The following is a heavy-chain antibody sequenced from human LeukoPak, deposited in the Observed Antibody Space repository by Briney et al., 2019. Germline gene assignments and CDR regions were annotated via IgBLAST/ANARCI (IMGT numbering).Heavy chain of an antibody. CDR3: ARDKTYYYDSSGYLDAFDI. J-gene: IGHJ3*02. V-gene: IGHV4-59*01. D-gene: IGHD3-22*01. CDR1: GGSISSYY. CDR2: IYYSGST. Sequence: SETLSLTCTVSGGSISSYYWSWIRQPPGKGLEWIGYIYYSGSTNYNPSLKSRVTISVDTSKNQFSLKLSSVTAADTAVYYCARDKTYYYDSSGYLDAFDIWGQGTMVTVSS.